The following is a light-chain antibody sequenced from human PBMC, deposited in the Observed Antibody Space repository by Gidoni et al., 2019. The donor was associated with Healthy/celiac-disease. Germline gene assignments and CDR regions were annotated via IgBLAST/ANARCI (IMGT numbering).Light chain of an antibody. J-gene: IGKJ4*01. V-gene: IGKV1-5*01. CDR3: QQYNSYSPLT. Sequence: DIQMTHSPSTLSASIGDRVTITSRASQSISSWLAWYQQKPGKAPKLLIYDAYSLESGVPSRFSGSGSGTEFTLTISSLQPDDFATYYCQQYNSYSPLTFGGGTKVEIK. CDR1: QSISSW. CDR2: DAY.